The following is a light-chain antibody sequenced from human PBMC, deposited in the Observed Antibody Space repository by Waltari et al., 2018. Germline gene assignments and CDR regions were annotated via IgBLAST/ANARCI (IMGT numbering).Light chain of an antibody. CDR1: QSISSW. CDR2: KAS. V-gene: IGKV1-5*03. Sequence: DIQMTQSPSTMSASVGDRVTITCRASQSISSWLAWYQQKPRQAPKLLIYKASSLESGGPSRFSRSESGTEFTLTISSLQPDDFATYYCQHYNSYPLTFGGGTKVEIK. J-gene: IGKJ4*01. CDR3: QHYNSYPLT.